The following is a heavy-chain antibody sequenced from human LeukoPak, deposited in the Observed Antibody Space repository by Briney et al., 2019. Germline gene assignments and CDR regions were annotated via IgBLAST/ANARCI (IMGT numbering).Heavy chain of an antibody. CDR1: GFTFSSSA. Sequence: GGSLRLSCGASGFTFSSSAMHWVRQGPGKGLEWVAYIAHYGNNKYYADSVKGRFTISRDNSKGSLYLQMNSLRADDTAVYYCAKDGSWSCTDWGQGTLVRVSS. J-gene: IGHJ4*02. V-gene: IGHV3-30*02. CDR2: IAHYGNNK. CDR3: AKDGSWSCTD. D-gene: IGHD2-8*02.